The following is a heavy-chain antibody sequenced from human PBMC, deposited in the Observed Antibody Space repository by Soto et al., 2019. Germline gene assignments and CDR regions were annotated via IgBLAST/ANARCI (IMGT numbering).Heavy chain of an antibody. V-gene: IGHV3-9*01. J-gene: IGHJ4*02. Sequence: EVQLVESGGSLVQPGRSLRLSCAASRFTFDDYAMHWVRQAPGKGLEWVSGISWNSGNIGYADSVKGRFTISRDKRKNSLYLQMNSLRAEDTALYYCAIFRTVTTPFDYWGQGALVTVSS. CDR3: AIFRTVTTPFDY. D-gene: IGHD4-17*01. CDR2: ISWNSGNI. CDR1: RFTFDDYA.